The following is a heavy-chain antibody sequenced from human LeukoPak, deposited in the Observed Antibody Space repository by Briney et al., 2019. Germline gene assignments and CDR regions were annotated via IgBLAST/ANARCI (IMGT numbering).Heavy chain of an antibody. CDR3: AIGTPYYYDSSGYRQYFQH. D-gene: IGHD3-22*01. Sequence: GGSLRLSCAASGFTFSSYAMSWVRQAPGKGLEWVSAISGSGGSTYYADSVKGRFTISRDNSKNTLYLQMNSLRAEDTAVYYCAIGTPYYYDSSGYRQYFQHWGQGTLVTVSS. J-gene: IGHJ1*01. CDR1: GFTFSSYA. CDR2: ISGSGGST. V-gene: IGHV3-23*01.